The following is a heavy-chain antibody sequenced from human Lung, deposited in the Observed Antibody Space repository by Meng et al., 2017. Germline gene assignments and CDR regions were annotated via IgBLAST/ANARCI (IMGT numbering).Heavy chain of an antibody. V-gene: IGHV3-23*01. D-gene: IGHD3-22*01. CDR1: GFTFSSYA. CDR2: ISDSGGST. J-gene: IGHJ4*02. CDR3: AKHYDAVELVSADS. Sequence: GESLKISCAASGFTFSSYAMSWVRQAPGKGLEWVSGISDSGGSTYYADSVKGRFTISRDNSKNTLFLQMNSLRAEETAVYYCAKHYDAVELVSADSWGQGTLVTVSS.